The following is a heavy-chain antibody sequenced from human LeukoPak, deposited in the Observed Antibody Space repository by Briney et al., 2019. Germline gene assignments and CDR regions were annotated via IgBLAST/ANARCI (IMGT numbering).Heavy chain of an antibody. J-gene: IGHJ6*03. V-gene: IGHV1-18*01. CDR3: ARGVGWLVVVHNYHYMFV. CDR2: ISAYNGNT. Sequence: ASVKVSCKASGYTFTSYGISWVRQAPGQGLEWMGWISAYNGNTNYAQKLQGRVTMTTDTSTSTAYMELRSLRSDDKAVYYCARGVGWLVVVHNYHYMFVWGEGDTVTVSS. D-gene: IGHD5-24*01. CDR1: GYTFTSYG.